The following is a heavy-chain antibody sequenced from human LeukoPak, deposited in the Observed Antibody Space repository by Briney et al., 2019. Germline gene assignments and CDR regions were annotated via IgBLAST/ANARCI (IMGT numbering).Heavy chain of an antibody. CDR2: IYIGGST. J-gene: IGHJ4*02. D-gene: IGHD2-2*02. Sequence: GGSLRLSCAASGFTVSSNYMSWVRQAPGKGLQWVSVIYIGGSTYYADSVKGRFTISRDISKNTLYLQMNSLRAEDTAMYYCARLGFVVPAVIFDYWGQGTLVTVSS. CDR1: GFTVSSNY. V-gene: IGHV3-53*01. CDR3: ARLGFVVPAVIFDY.